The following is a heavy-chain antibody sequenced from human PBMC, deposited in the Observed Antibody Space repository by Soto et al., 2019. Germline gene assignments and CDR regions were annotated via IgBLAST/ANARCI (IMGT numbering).Heavy chain of an antibody. V-gene: IGHV4-59*01. CDR2: IYYSGST. J-gene: IGHJ5*02. D-gene: IGHD4-17*01. Sequence: KPSETLSLTCTVSGGSISSYYWSWIRQPPGKGLEWIGYIYYSGSTNYNPSLKSRVTISVDTSKNQFSLKLSSVTAADTAVYYCARDNGDYRFDPWGQGTLVTVSS. CDR3: ARDNGDYRFDP. CDR1: GGSISSYY.